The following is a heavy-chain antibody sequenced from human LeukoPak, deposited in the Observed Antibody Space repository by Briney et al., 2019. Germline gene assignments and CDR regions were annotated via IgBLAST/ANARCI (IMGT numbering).Heavy chain of an antibody. J-gene: IGHJ6*02. CDR2: IYSGGST. V-gene: IGHV3-53*04. Sequence: PGGSLRLSCAASGFTFSSYAMSWVRQAPGKGLEWVSVIYSGGSTYYADSVKGRFTISRHNSKNTLYLQMNSLRAEDTAVYYCARGLLQTHYYYYGMDVWGQGTTVTVSS. CDR1: GFTFSSYA. D-gene: IGHD2-15*01. CDR3: ARGLLQTHYYYYGMDV.